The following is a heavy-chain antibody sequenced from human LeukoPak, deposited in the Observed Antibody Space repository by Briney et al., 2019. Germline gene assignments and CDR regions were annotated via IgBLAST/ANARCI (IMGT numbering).Heavy chain of an antibody. CDR1: GFTFSSYW. CDR2: IKQDGSEK. V-gene: IGHV3-7*03. J-gene: IGHJ4*02. D-gene: IGHD6-19*01. Sequence: GGSLRLSCAASGFTFSSYWMSWVRQAPGKGLEWVANIKQDGSEKYYVDSVKGRFTISRDNTKNSLYLQMNSLRAEDTAVYYCARGGPYSSGCSDYWGQGTLVTVSS. CDR3: ARGGPYSSGCSDY.